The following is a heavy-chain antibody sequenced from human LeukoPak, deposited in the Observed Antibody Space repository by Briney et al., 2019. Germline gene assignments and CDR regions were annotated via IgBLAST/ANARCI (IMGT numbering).Heavy chain of an antibody. CDR3: ARLRYSGYHPDY. D-gene: IGHD5-12*01. CDR1: GYSFTSYW. CDR2: NYPGDSDT. V-gene: IGHV5-51*01. Sequence: GASLKISCKGSGYSFTSYWIGCVRQMRGKGLEWMGINYPGDSDTRYSPSFQGQVTISADKSISTAYLQWSSLKASDTAMYYCARLRYSGYHPDYWGQGTLVTVSS. J-gene: IGHJ4*02.